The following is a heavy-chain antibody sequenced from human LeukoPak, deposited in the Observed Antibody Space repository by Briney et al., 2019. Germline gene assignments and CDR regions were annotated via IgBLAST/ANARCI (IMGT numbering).Heavy chain of an antibody. CDR3: ARVVNEGLLRTRAFDI. CDR2: TYYRSKWYN. J-gene: IGHJ3*02. D-gene: IGHD3-16*01. Sequence: SQTLSLTCAISGDSVSSNSAAWNWIRQSPSRGLEWLGRTYYRSKWYNDYAVSVKSRITINPDTSKNQFSLQLNSVTPEDTAVYYCARVVNEGLLRTRAFDIWGQGTMVTVSS. V-gene: IGHV6-1*01. CDR1: GDSVSSNSAA.